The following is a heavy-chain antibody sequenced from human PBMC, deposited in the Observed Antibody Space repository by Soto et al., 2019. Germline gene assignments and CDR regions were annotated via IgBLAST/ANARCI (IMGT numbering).Heavy chain of an antibody. CDR2: IYYSGST. Sequence: SETLSLTCTVSGGSISSSSYYWGWIRQPPGKGLEWIGSIYYSGSTYYNPSLKSRVTISVDTSKNQFSLKLSSVTAADTAVYYCASGMATIPYYYYGMDVWGQGTTVTVSS. CDR1: GGSISSSSYY. D-gene: IGHD5-12*01. CDR3: ASGMATIPYYYYGMDV. V-gene: IGHV4-39*01. J-gene: IGHJ6*02.